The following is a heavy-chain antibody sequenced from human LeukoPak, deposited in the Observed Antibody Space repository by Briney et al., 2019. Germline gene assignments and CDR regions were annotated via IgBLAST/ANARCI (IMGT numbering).Heavy chain of an antibody. CDR2: IYPGDSDT. V-gene: IGHV5-51*01. Sequence: PGESLKISCKGSGYSFTNYWIGWVRQMPGKGLEWMGIIYPGDSDTRYSPSFQGQVTVSADKSISTAYLQWSSLKASDTALYFCARRGYCSGGNCYSHTFDIWGQGTMVTVSS. CDR3: ARRGYCSGGNCYSHTFDI. CDR1: GYSFTNYW. D-gene: IGHD2-15*01. J-gene: IGHJ3*02.